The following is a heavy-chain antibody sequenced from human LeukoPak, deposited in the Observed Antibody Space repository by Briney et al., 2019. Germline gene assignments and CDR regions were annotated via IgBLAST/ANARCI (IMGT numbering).Heavy chain of an antibody. Sequence: PGGSLRLSCAASGFTFNTSWMHWVRQGPGKGLVWVSRINPDGSTTTHADSVKGRFTISRDNAKNTVYLQMNSLRAEDTAVYYCARGVGGDRDYWGQGTLVTVSS. D-gene: IGHD2-21*02. CDR3: ARGVGGDRDY. CDR2: INPDGSTT. V-gene: IGHV3-74*03. J-gene: IGHJ4*02. CDR1: GFTFNTSW.